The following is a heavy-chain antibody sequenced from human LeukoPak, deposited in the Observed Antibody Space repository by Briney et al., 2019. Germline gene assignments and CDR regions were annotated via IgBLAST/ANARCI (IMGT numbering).Heavy chain of an antibody. J-gene: IGHJ3*02. CDR1: GFTFSAYW. CDR2: INNDGTAT. D-gene: IGHD3-10*01. V-gene: IGHV3-74*01. Sequence: PGGSLRLSCAASGFTFSAYWMHWVRQVPGKGLVWVSRINNDGTATFFADSVKGRFTISRDNAKNTLYLQMDSLRAEDTAMYYCAREATGGRKGAFDIWGQGTMVTVSS. CDR3: AREATGGRKGAFDI.